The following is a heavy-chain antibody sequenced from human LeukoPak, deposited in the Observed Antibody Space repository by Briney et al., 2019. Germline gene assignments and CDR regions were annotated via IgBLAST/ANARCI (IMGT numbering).Heavy chain of an antibody. J-gene: IGHJ4*02. CDR1: GGSISSYY. D-gene: IGHD3-3*01. CDR3: ASSKWSGLLFDY. CDR2: IYYSGST. Sequence: SETLSLTCTVSGGSISSYYWSWIRQPPGKGLEWIGYIYYSGSTSYNPSLKRRVTISVDTSKNQFSLKLSSVTAADTAVYYCASSKWSGLLFDYWGQGTLVTVSS. V-gene: IGHV4-59*01.